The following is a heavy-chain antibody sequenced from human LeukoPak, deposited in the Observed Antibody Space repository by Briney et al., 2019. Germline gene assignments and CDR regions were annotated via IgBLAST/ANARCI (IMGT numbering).Heavy chain of an antibody. Sequence: PSQTLSLTCTVSGGSISSGDYYWSWIRQPPGKGLEWIGRIYTSGSTNYNPSLKSRVTMSVDTSKNQFSLKLSSVTAADTAVYYCASSVAWGIDYWGQGTLVTVSS. CDR1: GGSISSGDYY. CDR2: IYTSGST. V-gene: IGHV4-61*02. J-gene: IGHJ4*02. D-gene: IGHD3-16*01. CDR3: ASSVAWGIDY.